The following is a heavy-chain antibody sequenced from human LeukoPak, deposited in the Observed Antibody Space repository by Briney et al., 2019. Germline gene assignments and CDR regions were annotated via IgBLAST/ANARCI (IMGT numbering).Heavy chain of an antibody. J-gene: IGHJ4*02. CDR3: AKDLDSSGDSY. V-gene: IGHV3-30*18. CDR1: GLTFSSYG. Sequence: GSLRLSCAASGLTFSSYGMHWVRQPPGKGLEWVAVILNDGIRKYYAESVKGRFTISRDNSKNTLYLQMNSLRVEDTAVYYCAKDLDSSGDSYWGQGTLVSVSS. D-gene: IGHD3-22*01. CDR2: ILNDGIRK.